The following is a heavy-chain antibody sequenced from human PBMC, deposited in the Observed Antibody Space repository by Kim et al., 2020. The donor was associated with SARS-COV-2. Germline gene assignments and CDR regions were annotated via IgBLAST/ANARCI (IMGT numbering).Heavy chain of an antibody. Sequence: GGSLRLSCAASGFTFSSYVMSWVRQAPGKGLEWVSSLSGSGSSTYYADSVKGRFTISRDNSKNTLYLQMNSLRAEDTAIYYCAKQHPYWVYWGQGSLVTVSS. CDR1: GFTFSSYV. J-gene: IGHJ4*02. V-gene: IGHV3-23*01. CDR2: LSGSGSST. D-gene: IGHD2-8*02. CDR3: AKQHPYWVY.